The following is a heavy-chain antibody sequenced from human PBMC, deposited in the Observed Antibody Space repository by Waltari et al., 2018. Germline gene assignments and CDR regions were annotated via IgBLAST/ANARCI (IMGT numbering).Heavy chain of an antibody. V-gene: IGHV4-39*07. CDR2: IYYSGST. Sequence: QLQLQESGPGLVKPSETLSLTCTVSGGSISSSSYYWGWIRQPPGKGLEWIGSIYYSGSTYDNPSLKSRVTISVDTSKNQFSLKLSSVTAADTAVYYCARGIAVAGRRYNWFDPWGQGTLVTVSS. J-gene: IGHJ5*02. D-gene: IGHD6-19*01. CDR1: GGSISSSSYY. CDR3: ARGIAVAGRRYNWFDP.